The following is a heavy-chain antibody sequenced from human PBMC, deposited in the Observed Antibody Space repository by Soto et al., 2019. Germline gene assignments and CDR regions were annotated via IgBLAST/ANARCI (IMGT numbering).Heavy chain of an antibody. CDR2: IKQDGSEK. J-gene: IGHJ4*02. D-gene: IGHD2-2*01. CDR1: GFTFSGYW. V-gene: IGHV3-7*01. CDR3: AKNNRNCSSTNCFVFDY. Sequence: GGSLRLSCAASGFTFSGYWMSWVRQAPGKGLEWVANIKQDGSEKYYVDSVKGRFTISRDNAKNSLYLLMNSLRAEDTAVYYCAKNNRNCSSTNCFVFDYWGQGTLVTVSS.